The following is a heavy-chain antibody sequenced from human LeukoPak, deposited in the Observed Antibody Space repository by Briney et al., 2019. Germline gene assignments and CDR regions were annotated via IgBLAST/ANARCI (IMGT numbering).Heavy chain of an antibody. Sequence: PSETLSLTCTVSGGSISSSSYYWGWIRQPPGKGLEWIGSIYYSGSTYYNPSLKSRVTISVDTSKNQFSLKLSSVTAADTAVYYCARDMLENYFDYWGQGTLVTVSS. D-gene: IGHD2-8*01. CDR1: GGSISSSSYY. V-gene: IGHV4-39*07. CDR2: IYYSGST. CDR3: ARDMLENYFDY. J-gene: IGHJ4*02.